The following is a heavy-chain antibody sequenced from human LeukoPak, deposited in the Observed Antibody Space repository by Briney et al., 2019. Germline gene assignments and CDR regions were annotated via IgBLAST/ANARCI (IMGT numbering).Heavy chain of an antibody. Sequence: PGGSLRLSCAASGFTFSSYAMSWVRQAPGKGLEWGSAISGSGGSTYYADSVKGRFTISRDNSKNTLYLQMNSLRAEDTAVYYCAKSFLHGSRYYDSSGFPDDAFDIWGQGTMVTVSS. CDR2: ISGSGGST. CDR3: AKSFLHGSRYYDSSGFPDDAFDI. J-gene: IGHJ3*02. V-gene: IGHV3-23*01. CDR1: GFTFSSYA. D-gene: IGHD3-22*01.